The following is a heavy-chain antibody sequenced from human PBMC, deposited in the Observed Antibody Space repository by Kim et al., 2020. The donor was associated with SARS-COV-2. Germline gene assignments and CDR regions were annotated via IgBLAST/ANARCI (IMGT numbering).Heavy chain of an antibody. J-gene: IGHJ4*01. CDR3: ARATYFIAARPLDY. Sequence: SETLSLTCTVSGGSISSTSYYWGWIRQPPGKGLEWIGNIYYSGSTYYNPSLKSRVTISVDTSKNQFSLMLSSVTAADTAVYYCARATYFIAARPLDYWG. V-gene: IGHV4-39*07. CDR2: IYYSGST. D-gene: IGHD6-6*01. CDR1: GGSISSTSYY.